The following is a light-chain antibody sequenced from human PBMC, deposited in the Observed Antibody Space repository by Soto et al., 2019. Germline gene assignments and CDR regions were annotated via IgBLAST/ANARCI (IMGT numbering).Light chain of an antibody. CDR2: GAS. J-gene: IGKJ5*01. V-gene: IGKV3-11*01. CDR1: ERLSSVY. Sequence: EIVLMQSPGTLSLSPGERATLSCRASERLSSVYLAWYQQRPGQPPRLLIYGASNRATGIPARFSGSGSGTDFTLTISSLEPEDFAVYYCQQRSNWPRTFGQGTRLEIK. CDR3: QQRSNWPRT.